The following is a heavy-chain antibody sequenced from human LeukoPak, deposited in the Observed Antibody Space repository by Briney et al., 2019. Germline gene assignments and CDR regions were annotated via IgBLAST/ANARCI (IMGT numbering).Heavy chain of an antibody. CDR2: IYYSGST. CDR1: GGSISSSSYY. Sequence: PSETLSLTCTVSGGSISSSSYYWGWIRQPPGKGLEWIGSIYYSGSTYYNPSLKSRVTISVDTSKNQFSLKLSSVTAADTAVYYCAPQGYGGNSDAVDYWGQGTLVTVSS. D-gene: IGHD4-23*01. CDR3: APQGYGGNSDAVDY. J-gene: IGHJ4*01. V-gene: IGHV4-39*07.